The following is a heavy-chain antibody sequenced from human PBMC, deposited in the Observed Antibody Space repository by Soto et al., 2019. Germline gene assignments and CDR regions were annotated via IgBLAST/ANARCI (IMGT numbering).Heavy chain of an antibody. D-gene: IGHD3-10*01. Sequence: SETLSLTCTVSGGSISSGGYYWSWIRQHPGKGLEWIGYIYYSGSTYYNPSLKSRVTISVDTSKNQFSLKLSSVTAADTAVYYCARSLGSYYQFDYRGQRTLVTVSS. CDR2: IYYSGST. V-gene: IGHV4-31*03. CDR1: GGSISSGGYY. J-gene: IGHJ4*02. CDR3: ARSLGSYYQFDY.